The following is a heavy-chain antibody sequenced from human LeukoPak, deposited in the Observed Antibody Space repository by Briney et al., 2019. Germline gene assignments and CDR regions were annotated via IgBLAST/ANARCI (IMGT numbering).Heavy chain of an antibody. Sequence: GGSLGLSCAAPGFMFHDYAIHWVRQAPGKGLEWVSLISGDGGSTFYADSVKGRFTISRDNAKNSLYPQMNSMRDEDTAVYYCARDLDYGDYYYYGMDVWGQGTTVTVSS. V-gene: IGHV3-43*02. J-gene: IGHJ6*02. CDR3: ARDLDYGDYYYYGMDV. D-gene: IGHD4-17*01. CDR1: GFMFHDYA. CDR2: ISGDGGST.